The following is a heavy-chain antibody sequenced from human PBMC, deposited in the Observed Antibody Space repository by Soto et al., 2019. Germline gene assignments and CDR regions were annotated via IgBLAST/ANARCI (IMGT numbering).Heavy chain of an antibody. CDR1: GGTFSSYA. J-gene: IGHJ4*02. CDR3: ARHLVELRAFDY. Sequence: GASVKVSCKASGGTFSSYAISWVRQAPGQGLEWLGGIIPIFGSANYAQKFQGRVTITADESTSTAYMELSSLRSEDTAVYYCARHLVELRAFDYWGQGTLVTVSS. CDR2: IIPIFGSA. V-gene: IGHV1-69*13. D-gene: IGHD1-7*01.